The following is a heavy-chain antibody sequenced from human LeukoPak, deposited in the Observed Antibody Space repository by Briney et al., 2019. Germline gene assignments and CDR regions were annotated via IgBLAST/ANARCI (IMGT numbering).Heavy chain of an antibody. CDR2: IVVGRGNT. CDR1: GFTFTISA. J-gene: IGHJ4*02. Sequence: SVKVSFTASGFTFTISAVQWVGQARGQGGEWIGWIVVGRGNTNYAQKFQERVTITRDMSTSTAYMELSSLRSEDTAVYYCAAVGPILKAFDYWGQGTLVTVSS. CDR3: AAVGPILKAFDY. V-gene: IGHV1-58*01.